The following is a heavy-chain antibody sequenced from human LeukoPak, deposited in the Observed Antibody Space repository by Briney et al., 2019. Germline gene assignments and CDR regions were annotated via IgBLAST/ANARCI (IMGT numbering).Heavy chain of an antibody. CDR2: ISSSSSYI. Sequence: GGSLRLSCAASGFTFSSYSMNWVRQAPGKGLEWVSSISSSSSYIYYADSVRGRFTISRDNAKNSLYLQMNSLRAEDTAVYHCARGAAMVFYYYYYMDVWGKGTTVTVSS. CDR3: ARGAAMVFYYYYYMDV. CDR1: GFTFSSYS. V-gene: IGHV3-21*01. D-gene: IGHD5-18*01. J-gene: IGHJ6*03.